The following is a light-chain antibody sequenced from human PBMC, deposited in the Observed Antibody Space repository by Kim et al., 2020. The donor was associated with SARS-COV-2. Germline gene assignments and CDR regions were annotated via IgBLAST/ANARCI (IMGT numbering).Light chain of an antibody. CDR2: EVS. Sequence: QSALTQPPSASGSPGQSVTISCTGTSSDVGGNNYVFWYQQNPGKAPKLIIYEVSKRPSGVPDRFSGSKSANTASLTVSGLQAEDEADYYCSSFGDNSNLLFCGGTKVTVL. CDR1: SSDVGGNNY. CDR3: SSFGDNSNLL. V-gene: IGLV2-8*01. J-gene: IGLJ2*01.